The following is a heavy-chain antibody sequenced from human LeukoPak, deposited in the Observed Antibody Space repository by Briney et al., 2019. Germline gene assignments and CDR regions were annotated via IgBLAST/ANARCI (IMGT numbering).Heavy chain of an antibody. V-gene: IGHV4-38-2*02. J-gene: IGHJ4*02. CDR3: ARVLGGDYFDSSGYFVD. D-gene: IGHD3-22*01. Sequence: SETLSLTCTVSGDSINRGYYWGCIRQPPGKGLEWIGSTSYSGRTFYNPSLKSRVTISLDTAKNQFSVKLTSVTAADTAVYFCARVLGGDYFDSSGYFVDWGQGTLVTVSS. CDR1: GDSINRGYY. CDR2: TSYSGRT.